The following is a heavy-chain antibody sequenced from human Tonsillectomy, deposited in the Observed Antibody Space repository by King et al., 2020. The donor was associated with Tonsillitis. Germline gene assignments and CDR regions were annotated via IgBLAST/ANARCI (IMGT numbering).Heavy chain of an antibody. CDR3: ARGLVTDYYYYYMDV. J-gene: IGHJ6*03. Sequence: QLVQSGAEVKKPGSSVKVSCKASGGTFRSYAISWVRQSPGQGLEWMGGIIPSFGTTNYAQKVQGRVTITADESTSTAYMELSSLRSEDTAVYYCARGLVTDYYYYYMDVWGKGTTVTVSS. V-gene: IGHV1-69*12. CDR1: GGTFRSYA. D-gene: IGHD4-23*01. CDR2: IIPSFGTT.